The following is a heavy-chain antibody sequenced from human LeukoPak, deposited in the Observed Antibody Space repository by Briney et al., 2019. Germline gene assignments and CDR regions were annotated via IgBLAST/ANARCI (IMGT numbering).Heavy chain of an antibody. D-gene: IGHD4/OR15-4a*01. J-gene: IGHJ4*02. CDR1: RFNFKTYS. V-gene: IGHV3-30*04. CDR3: AREDRHGATYYLDY. CDR2: ITYDGNNQ. Sequence: GGSLRLPCAASRFNFKTYSMHWVRQAPGKGLEWVAVITYDGNNQYYADSVKGRVTISRDNSKKTLFLQMDNLIREDTAVYYCAREDRHGATYYLDYWGQGTLVTVSS.